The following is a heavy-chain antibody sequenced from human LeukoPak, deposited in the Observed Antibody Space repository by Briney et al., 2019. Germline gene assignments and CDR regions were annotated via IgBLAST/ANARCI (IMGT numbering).Heavy chain of an antibody. J-gene: IGHJ4*02. CDR3: ATTARPVRVAIEAFDY. Sequence: PGGSLRLSCAASGFTFSSYWMSWVRQAPGKGLEWVANIKEDGSTKYYVDSVKGRFTVSRDNAKNSLSLQMNSLRAEDTAVYYCATTARPVRVAIEAFDYWGQGTLVTVSS. CDR1: GFTFSSYW. V-gene: IGHV3-7*01. D-gene: IGHD3-10*01. CDR2: IKEDGSTK.